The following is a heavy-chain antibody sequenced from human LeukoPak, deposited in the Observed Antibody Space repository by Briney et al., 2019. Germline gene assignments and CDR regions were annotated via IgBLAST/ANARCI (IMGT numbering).Heavy chain of an antibody. V-gene: IGHV3-53*01. CDR2: IYSGGST. J-gene: IGHJ6*03. CDR1: GFTLSSNY. Sequence: GGSLRLSCAAAGFTLSSNYMSWVRQAPGKGLEWVSVIYSGGSTYYADSVKGRFTISRDNSKNTLYLQMNSLRAEDTAVYYCARGEEYYYYYMDVWGKGTTVTIS. CDR3: ARGEEYYYYYMDV.